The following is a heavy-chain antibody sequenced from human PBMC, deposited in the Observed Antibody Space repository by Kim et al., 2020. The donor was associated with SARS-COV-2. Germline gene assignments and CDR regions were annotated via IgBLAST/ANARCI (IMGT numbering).Heavy chain of an antibody. D-gene: IGHD4-17*01. J-gene: IGHJ4*02. CDR1: GDSVSSNVVA. CDR2: TYYMSKWYF. Sequence: SQTLSLTCAISGDSVSSNVVAWNWVRQSPSRGLEWLGRTYYMSKWYFDYAVSVKSRITISPDTSRNQFFLQLNSMTPEDTVVDYCARGDYGGNLRGFDHWGQGTLVTVSS. CDR3: ARGDYGGNLRGFDH. V-gene: IGHV6-1*01.